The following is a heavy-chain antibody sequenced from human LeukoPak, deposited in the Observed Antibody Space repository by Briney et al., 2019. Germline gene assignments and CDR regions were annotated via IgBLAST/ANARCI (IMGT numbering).Heavy chain of an antibody. CDR2: INPNSGGT. V-gene: IGHV1-2*04. D-gene: IGHD2-15*01. J-gene: IGHJ3*02. CDR1: GYTFTGYY. Sequence: ASVKVSCKASGYTFTGYYMHWVRRAPGQGLEWMGWINPNSGGTNYAQKFQGWVTMTRDTSISTAYMELSRLRSDDTAVYYCARDSASVVVAATVSDRELAFDIWGQGTMVTVSS. CDR3: ARDSASVVVAATVSDRELAFDI.